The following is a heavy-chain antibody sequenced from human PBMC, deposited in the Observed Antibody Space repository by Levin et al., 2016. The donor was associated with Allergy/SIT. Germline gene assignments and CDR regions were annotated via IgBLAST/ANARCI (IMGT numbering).Heavy chain of an antibody. Sequence: SETLSLTCTVSGDSISNYWWSWLRQPPGKGLEWIGYIFYSGSTKYKPSLKSRVTISVDMSKSQFSLNLSSVTAADTAMYYCARTVASGVSDYWGQGTLVTVSS. V-gene: IGHV4-59*12. CDR2: IFYSGST. D-gene: IGHD4-23*01. J-gene: IGHJ4*02. CDR3: ARTVASGVSDY. CDR1: GDSISNYW.